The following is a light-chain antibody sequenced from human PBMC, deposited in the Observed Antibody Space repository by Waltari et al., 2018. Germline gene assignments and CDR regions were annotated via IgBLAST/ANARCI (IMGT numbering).Light chain of an antibody. J-gene: IGKJ1*01. CDR2: SAS. V-gene: IGKV3-15*01. CDR3: QQYKNWPQWT. Sequence: EMVMTQSPATLSVSPGERATLSCRASQSVNSNLAWYQQKPGQAPRLLIYSASTRATGVPARFSGSGSGTEFTLTISSLQSEYFAVYYCQQYKNWPQWTFGQGTKVDSK. CDR1: QSVNSN.